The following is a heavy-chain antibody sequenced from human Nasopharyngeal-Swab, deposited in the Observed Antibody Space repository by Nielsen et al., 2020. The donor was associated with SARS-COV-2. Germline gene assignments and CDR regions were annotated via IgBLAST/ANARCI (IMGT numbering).Heavy chain of an antibody. V-gene: IGHV1-69*13. D-gene: IGHD4-17*01. Sequence: SVKVSCKSSGGTFRNSGFSWVRQDPGQGLEWMGGIIPVFGTPLYAQKFQGRVTISADESTTTTYMELSSLRPQDTAVYYCAKVRTNYGMGSNGALDPWGQGTLVTVSS. CDR2: IIPVFGTP. CDR3: AKVRTNYGMGSNGALDP. J-gene: IGHJ5*02. CDR1: GGTFRNSG.